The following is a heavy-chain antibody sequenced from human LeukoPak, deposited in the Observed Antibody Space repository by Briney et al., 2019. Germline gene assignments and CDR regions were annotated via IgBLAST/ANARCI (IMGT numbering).Heavy chain of an antibody. D-gene: IGHD4-17*01. V-gene: IGHV4-4*02. J-gene: IGHJ4*02. CDR1: GVPISSSNW. CDR3: ARKNYDDYNRFDY. CDR2: MYHSGST. Sequence: SGTLSLTCAASGVPISSSNWRCWVRQPPGEGLEWIGEMYHSGSTNYNPSLKSRVTISVDKSKNQFSLKLYSVTAADTAVYYCARKNYDDYNRFDYWGQGTLVTVSS.